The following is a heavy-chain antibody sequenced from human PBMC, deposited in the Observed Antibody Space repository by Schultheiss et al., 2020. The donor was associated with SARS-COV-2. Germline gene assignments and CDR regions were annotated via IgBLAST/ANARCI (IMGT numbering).Heavy chain of an antibody. J-gene: IGHJ6*02. Sequence: GGSLRLSCAASGFTFSDYWMHWVRQAPGKGLVWVSRISTDGSSTNYADSVKGRFTISRDNAKNSVYLQMNSLRAEDTAVYYCLYGMDVWGQGTTVTVSS. V-gene: IGHV3-74*01. CDR3: LYGMDV. CDR2: ISTDGSST. CDR1: GFTFSDYW.